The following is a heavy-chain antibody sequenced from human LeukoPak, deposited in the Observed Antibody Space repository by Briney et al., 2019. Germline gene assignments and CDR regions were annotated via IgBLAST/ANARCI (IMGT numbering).Heavy chain of an antibody. V-gene: IGHV3-7*03. J-gene: IGHJ4*02. D-gene: IGHD3-22*01. Sequence: GGSLRLSCAASGFTFSSYWMSWVRQAPGKGLEWVANIKQDGSEKYYVDSVKGRFTISRDNAKNSLYLQMNSLRADDTAVYYCAREHTAGYDSSGPFDYWGQGTLVTVSS. CDR1: GFTFSSYW. CDR2: IKQDGSEK. CDR3: AREHTAGYDSSGPFDY.